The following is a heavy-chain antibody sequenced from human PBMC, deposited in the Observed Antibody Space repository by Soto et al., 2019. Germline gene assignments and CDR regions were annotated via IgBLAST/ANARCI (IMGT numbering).Heavy chain of an antibody. D-gene: IGHD2-21*01. CDR2: ISAYNGDT. Sequence: QVQLLQSGAEVKQPGASVKVSCKASGYTFTSYGVSWVRQAPGQGLEWMGWISAYNGDTKYSQKFQGRVSLTTDTYTSTAYMELRSLRSDDTAVYYCARVPSYSTLDYWGQGTLDTVSS. J-gene: IGHJ4*02. V-gene: IGHV1-18*04. CDR1: GYTFTSYG. CDR3: ARVPSYSTLDY.